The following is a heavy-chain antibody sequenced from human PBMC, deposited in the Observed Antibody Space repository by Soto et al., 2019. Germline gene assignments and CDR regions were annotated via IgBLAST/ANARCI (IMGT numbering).Heavy chain of an antibody. J-gene: IGHJ4*02. CDR2: IYYSGST. V-gene: IGHV4-59*01. D-gene: IGHD3-22*01. Sequence: SETLSLTCTVSGGSISSYYWSWIRQPPGKGLEWIGYIYYSGSTNYNPSLKSRVTISVDTSKNQFSLKLSSVTAADTAVYYCASRELGGYYYYWGQGTLVTVSS. CDR1: GGSISSYY. CDR3: ASRELGGYYYY.